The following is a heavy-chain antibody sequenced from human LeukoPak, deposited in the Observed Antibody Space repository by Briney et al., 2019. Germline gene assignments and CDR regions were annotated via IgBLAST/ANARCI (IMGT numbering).Heavy chain of an antibody. CDR3: AKTSRRNSAYDSPFDS. CDR2: VSSSGSDT. Sequence: GGSLRLSCVVSGFTFSTYAMSWVRQAPGKGLEWVSAVSSSGSDTYYADSVKGRFTISRDNSKNTLYLQMNSLRAEDTAIYYCAKTSRRNSAYDSPFDSWGQGTLVTVSS. V-gene: IGHV3-23*01. D-gene: IGHD5-12*01. J-gene: IGHJ4*02. CDR1: GFTFSTYA.